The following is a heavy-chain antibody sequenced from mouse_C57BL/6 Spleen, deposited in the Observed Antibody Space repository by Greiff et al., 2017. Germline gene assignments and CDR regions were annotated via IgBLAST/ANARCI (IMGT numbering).Heavy chain of an antibody. CDR3: ATYRYNATYYAMDY. CDR2: IRNKAIGYTT. CDR1: GFTFTDYY. Sequence: EVKLMESGGGLVQPGGSLSLSCAASGFTFTDYYMSWVRQPPGKALEWLGFIRNKAIGYTTEYSASVKGRFTISRDNSQSILYLQMNALRAEHSATYYCATYRYNATYYAMDYWGQGTSVTVSS. J-gene: IGHJ4*01. D-gene: IGHD2-14*01. V-gene: IGHV7-3*01.